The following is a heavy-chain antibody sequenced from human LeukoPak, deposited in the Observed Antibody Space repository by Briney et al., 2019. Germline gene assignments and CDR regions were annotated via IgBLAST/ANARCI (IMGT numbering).Heavy chain of an antibody. D-gene: IGHD1-7*01. Sequence: PSETLSLTCTVSGGSISSYYWSWIRQPAGKGLEWIGRIYTSGSTNYNPPLKSRVTMSVDTSKNQFSLKLSSVTAADTAVYYCARSGKTGTTRDWFDPWGQGALVTVSS. CDR1: GGSISSYY. CDR3: ARSGKTGTTRDWFDP. V-gene: IGHV4-4*07. CDR2: IYTSGST. J-gene: IGHJ5*02.